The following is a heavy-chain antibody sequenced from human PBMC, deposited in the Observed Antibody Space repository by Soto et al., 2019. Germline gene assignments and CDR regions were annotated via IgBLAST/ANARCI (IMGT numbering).Heavy chain of an antibody. J-gene: IGHJ4*02. CDR3: ASLYDSSGYYYNYYFDY. Sequence: SETLSLTCTVSGGSISSGGYYWSWIRQHPGKGLEWIGYIYYSGSTYYNPSLKSRVTMSVDTSKNQFSLKLSSVTAADTALYYCASLYDSSGYYYNYYFDYWGQGTLVTVSS. D-gene: IGHD3-22*01. V-gene: IGHV4-31*03. CDR2: IYYSGST. CDR1: GGSISSGGYY.